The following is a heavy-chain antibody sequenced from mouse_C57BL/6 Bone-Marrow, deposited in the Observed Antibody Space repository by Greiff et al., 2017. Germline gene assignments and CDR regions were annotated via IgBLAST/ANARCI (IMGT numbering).Heavy chain of an antibody. CDR2: INPNYGTT. D-gene: IGHD1-1*01. CDR3: ARSPSITTVVAYYFDY. CDR1: GYSFTDYN. V-gene: IGHV1-39*01. Sequence: VHVKQSGPELVKPGASVKISCKASGYSFTDYNMNWVKQSNGKSLEWIGVINPNYGTTSYNQKFKGKATLTVDQSSSTAYMQLNSLTSEDSAVYYCARSPSITTVVAYYFDYWGQGTTLTVSS. J-gene: IGHJ2*01.